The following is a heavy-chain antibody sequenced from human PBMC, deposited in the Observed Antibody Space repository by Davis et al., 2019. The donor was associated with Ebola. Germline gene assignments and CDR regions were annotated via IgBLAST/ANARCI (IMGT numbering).Heavy chain of an antibody. D-gene: IGHD4-23*01. V-gene: IGHV3-33*06. CDR2: IWYDGSNK. CDR3: ANLDYGGNSGFDY. CDR1: GFTFSRYR. J-gene: IGHJ4*03. Sequence: SLKISCAAPGFTFSRYRMHWLRQAPGKGLEWVAVIWYDGSNKYYADSVKGRFTISRDNSKNTLYLQMNSLRAEDTAVYYCANLDYGGNSGFDYWGQGTTVTVSS.